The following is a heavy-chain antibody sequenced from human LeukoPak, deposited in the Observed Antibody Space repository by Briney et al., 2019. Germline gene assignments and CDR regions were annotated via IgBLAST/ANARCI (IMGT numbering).Heavy chain of an antibody. V-gene: IGHV1-69*01. J-gene: IGHJ4*02. CDR3: ARGRSYDYFDY. CDR1: GGTFSSYA. D-gene: IGHD5-18*01. Sequence: SVKVSCKAPGGTFSSYAISWVRQAPGQGLEWMGGIIPIFGTANYAHKFQGRVTITADESTSTAYMELSSLRSEDTAVYYCARGRSYDYFDYWGQGTLVTVSS. CDR2: IIPIFGTA.